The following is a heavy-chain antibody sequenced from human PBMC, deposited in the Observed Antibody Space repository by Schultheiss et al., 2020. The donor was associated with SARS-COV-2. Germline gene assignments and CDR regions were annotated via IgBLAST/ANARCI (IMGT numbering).Heavy chain of an antibody. V-gene: IGHV4-61*05. CDR2: IYYSGST. J-gene: IGHJ3*02. Sequence: SETLSLTCTVSGGSISSSSYYWGWIRQPPGKGLEWIGYIYYSGSTNYNPSLKSRVTISVDTSKNQFSLKLSSVTASDTAVYYCARERVSTYYYDTTSAFDIWGQGTMVTVSS. CDR3: ARERVSTYYYDTTSAFDI. CDR1: GGSISSSSYY. D-gene: IGHD3-22*01.